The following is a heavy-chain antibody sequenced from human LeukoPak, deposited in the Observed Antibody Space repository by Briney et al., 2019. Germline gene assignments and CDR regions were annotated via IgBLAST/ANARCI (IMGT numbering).Heavy chain of an antibody. CDR1: GGSFSGYY. CDR2: INHSGST. D-gene: IGHD6-13*01. V-gene: IGHV4-34*01. CDR3: ARGPGLYSSSWYNWFDP. J-gene: IGHJ5*02. Sequence: PSETLSLTCAVYGGSFSGYYWSWIRQPPGKGLEWIGEINHSGSTNYNPSLKSRVTISVDTSKNQFSLKLSSVTAADTVVYYCARGPGLYSSSWYNWFDPWGQGTLVTVSS.